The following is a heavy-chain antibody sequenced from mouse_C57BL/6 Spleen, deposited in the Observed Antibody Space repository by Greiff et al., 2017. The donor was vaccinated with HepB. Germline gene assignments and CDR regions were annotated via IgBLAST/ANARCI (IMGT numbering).Heavy chain of an antibody. CDR2: IYPGSGST. V-gene: IGHV1-55*01. J-gene: IGHJ2*01. CDR3: ARRGMYYYGSSFYYFDY. D-gene: IGHD1-1*01. CDR1: GYTFTSYW. Sequence: QVQLQQPGAELVKPGASVKMSCKASGYTFTSYWITWVKQRPGQGLEWIGDIYPGSGSTNYNEKFKSKATLTVDTSASTAYMQLSSLTSEDSAVYYCARRGMYYYGSSFYYFDYWGQGTTLTVSS.